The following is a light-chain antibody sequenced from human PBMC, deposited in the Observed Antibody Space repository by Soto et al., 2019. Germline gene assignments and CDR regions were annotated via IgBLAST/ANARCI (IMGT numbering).Light chain of an antibody. J-gene: IGKJ3*01. V-gene: IGKV3-11*01. Sequence: EIVLTQSPATLSLSPGDRATLSCRASQSVSSYFAWYQQKPGQAPRPLIYDASNRATGIPARFSGSGSGTDFTLTISSLEPEEFAVYYCQQRSNWPRLTFGPGTKVDIK. CDR1: QSVSSY. CDR3: QQRSNWPRLT. CDR2: DAS.